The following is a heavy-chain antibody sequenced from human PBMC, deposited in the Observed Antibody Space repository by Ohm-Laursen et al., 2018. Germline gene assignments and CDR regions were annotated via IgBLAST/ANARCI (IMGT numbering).Heavy chain of an antibody. CDR1: GFTFSNYG. V-gene: IGHV3-7*01. D-gene: IGHD6-19*01. J-gene: IGHJ4*02. CDR3: ARATSEAGTGFFDY. CDR2: IKQDGSEK. Sequence: SLRLSCAASGFTFSNYGMHWVRQAPGKGLEWVANIKQDGSEKQYVDSVRGRFTISRDNAKNSLYLQMNSLRAEDTAVYYCARATSEAGTGFFDYWGQGTLVSVSS.